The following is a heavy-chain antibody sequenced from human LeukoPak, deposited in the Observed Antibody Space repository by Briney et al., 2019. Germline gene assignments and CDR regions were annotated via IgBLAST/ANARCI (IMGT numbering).Heavy chain of an antibody. D-gene: IGHD6-13*01. J-gene: IGHJ6*03. V-gene: IGHV1-18*01. CDR2: ISAYNGNT. CDR3: ARVAYSSSWYATYYYYYYMDV. CDR1: GGTFSSYA. Sequence: GASVKVSCKASGGTFSSYAISWVRQAPGQGLEWMGWISAYNGNTNYAQKLQGRVTMTTDTSTSTAYMELRSLRSDDTAVYYCARVAYSSSWYATYYYYYYMDVWGKGTTVTVSS.